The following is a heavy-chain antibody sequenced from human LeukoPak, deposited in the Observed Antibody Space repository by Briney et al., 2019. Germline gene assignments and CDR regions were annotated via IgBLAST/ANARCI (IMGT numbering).Heavy chain of an antibody. D-gene: IGHD3-10*01. J-gene: IGHJ4*02. V-gene: IGHV3-11*01. CDR1: GFTFSDYY. Sequence: GGPLRLSCAASGFTFSDYYMSWIRQAPGKGLEWVSYISTSGSAIYYADSVKGRFTISRDNANNSLFLQMDSLRADDTAVYYCSFSMIRGIFGTYYFDYWGQGTLVTVSS. CDR2: ISTSGSAI. CDR3: SFSMIRGIFGTYYFDY.